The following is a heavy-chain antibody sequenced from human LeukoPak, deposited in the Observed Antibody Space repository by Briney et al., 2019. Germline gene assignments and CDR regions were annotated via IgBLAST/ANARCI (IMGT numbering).Heavy chain of an antibody. CDR2: ISGSGGST. CDR3: AKAVVGATEIFDY. Sequence: GGSLRLSCTVSGFTVSSNSWSWVRQAPGKGLEWVSAISGSGGSTYYADSVKGRFTISRDNSKNTLYLQMNSLRAEDTAVYYCAKAVVGATEIFDYWGQGTLVTVSS. J-gene: IGHJ4*02. CDR1: GFTVSSNS. D-gene: IGHD1-26*01. V-gene: IGHV3-23*01.